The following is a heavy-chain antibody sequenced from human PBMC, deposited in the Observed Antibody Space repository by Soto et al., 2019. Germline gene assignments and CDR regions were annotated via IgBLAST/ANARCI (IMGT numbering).Heavy chain of an antibody. CDR2: ISAYNGNT. J-gene: IGHJ5*02. Sequence: GASVKVSCKASGYTFTSYGISWVRQAPGQGLEWMGWISAYNGNTNYAQKLQGRVTMTTDTSTSTAYMELRSLRSDDTAGYYCAREKYYDSSGYYSPWGQGTLVTVSS. D-gene: IGHD3-22*01. CDR1: GYTFTSYG. V-gene: IGHV1-18*01. CDR3: AREKYYDSSGYYSP.